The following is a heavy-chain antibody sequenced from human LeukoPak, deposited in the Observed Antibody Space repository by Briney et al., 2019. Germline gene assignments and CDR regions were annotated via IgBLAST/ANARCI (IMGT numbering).Heavy chain of an antibody. J-gene: IGHJ5*02. V-gene: IGHV4-59*01. CDR2: IYYSGST. CDR3: ARCQQREWFDP. CDR1: GGSISSYY. D-gene: IGHD6-13*01. Sequence: SETLSLTCTVSGGSISSYYWSWIRQPPGKGLEWIGYIYYSGSTNYNPSLKSRVTISVDTSKNQFSLKLSSVTAADTAVYYCARCQQREWFDPWGQGTLVTVSS.